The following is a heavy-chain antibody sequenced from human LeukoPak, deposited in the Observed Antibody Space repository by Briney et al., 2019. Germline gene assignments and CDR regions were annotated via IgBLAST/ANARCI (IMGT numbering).Heavy chain of an antibody. V-gene: IGHV3-9*01. CDR2: ISWNSGSI. D-gene: IGHD6-13*01. CDR1: GFTFDDYA. J-gene: IGHJ4*02. CDR3: AKDSGYSSSWYEY. Sequence: SLRLSCAASGFTFDDYAVHWVRQAPGKGLEWVSGISWNSGSIGYADSVKGRFTISRDNAKNSLYLQMNSLRAEDTALYYCAKDSGYSSSWYEYWGQGTLVTVSS.